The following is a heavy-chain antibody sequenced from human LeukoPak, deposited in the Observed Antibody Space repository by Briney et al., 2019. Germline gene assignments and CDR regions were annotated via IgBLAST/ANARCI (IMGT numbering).Heavy chain of an antibody. CDR2: VDHTGST. Sequence: SETLSLTCTVSGGSITMYYWTWIRQPPGKGLEWIGYVDHTGSTNFNPSLNGRVSISRDTTKNLFSLRLRSVTAADTAVYYCARESSSWYVVPKYYFDYWGQGTLVTVSS. D-gene: IGHD6-13*01. CDR1: GGSITMYY. J-gene: IGHJ4*02. CDR3: ARESSSWYVVPKYYFDY. V-gene: IGHV4-59*12.